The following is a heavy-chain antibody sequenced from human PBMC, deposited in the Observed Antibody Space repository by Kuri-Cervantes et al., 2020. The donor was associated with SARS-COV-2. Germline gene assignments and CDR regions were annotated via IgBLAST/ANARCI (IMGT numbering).Heavy chain of an antibody. J-gene: IGHJ4*02. CDR3: ARVYGVAFDY. D-gene: IGHD4-17*01. Sequence: SETLSLTCTVSGGSISSQSYYWGWIRQPPGKGLEWIGYIYHSGSTYYNPSLKSRVTISVDRSKNQFSLKLSSVTAADTAVYYCARVYGVAFDYWGQGTLVTVSS. CDR2: IYHSGST. V-gene: IGHV4-39*07. CDR1: GGSISSQSYY.